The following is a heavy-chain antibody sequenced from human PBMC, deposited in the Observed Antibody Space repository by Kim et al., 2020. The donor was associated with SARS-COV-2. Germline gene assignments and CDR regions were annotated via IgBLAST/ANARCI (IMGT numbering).Heavy chain of an antibody. CDR2: IYYSGST. V-gene: IGHV4-39*07. CDR1: GCSISSSSYY. J-gene: IGHJ4*02. D-gene: IGHD6-13*01. CDR3: AWGRGGSWSKPEYYFDY. Sequence: SETLSLTCTVSGCSISSSSYYWGWIRQPPGKGLDWIGCIYYSGSTYYNPSLKSRVTISVDTSKNQFSLKLCSVTAADTDVYYCAWGRGGSWSKPEYYFDYWGQGSLVTV.